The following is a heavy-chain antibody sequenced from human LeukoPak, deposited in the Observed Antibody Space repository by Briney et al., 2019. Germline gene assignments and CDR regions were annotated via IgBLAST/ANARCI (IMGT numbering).Heavy chain of an antibody. J-gene: IGHJ4*02. CDR3: ARSMTTVTTFDY. Sequence: GGSLRLSCAASGFTFSSYSMNWVRQAPGKGLEWVSSISSSSSYIYYADSVKGRFTISRDSAKNSLYLQMNSLRAEDTAVYYCARSMTTVTTFDYWGQGTLVTVSS. CDR2: ISSSSSYI. CDR1: GFTFSSYS. D-gene: IGHD4-17*01. V-gene: IGHV3-21*01.